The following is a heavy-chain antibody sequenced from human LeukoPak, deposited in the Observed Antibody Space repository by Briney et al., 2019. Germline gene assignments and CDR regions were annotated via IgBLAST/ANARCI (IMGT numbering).Heavy chain of an antibody. J-gene: IGHJ4*02. CDR1: GFTVSSNY. CDR3: ARGSITILGSFDY. D-gene: IGHD3-3*01. CDR2: LYSGGST. V-gene: IGHV3-66*01. Sequence: GGSLRLSCAASGFTVSSNYMSWVRQAPGKGLEWVSVLYSGGSTYYADFVKGRFTISRDNSKNTMYLQMNSLRAEDTAVYYCARGSITILGSFDYWGQGTLVTVSS.